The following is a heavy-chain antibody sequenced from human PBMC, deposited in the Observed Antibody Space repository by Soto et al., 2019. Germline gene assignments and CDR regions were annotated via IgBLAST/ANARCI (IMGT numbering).Heavy chain of an antibody. Sequence: GGSLRLSCAASGFTFSSCAMGWVRQAPGKGLEWVSDIIDSGGSTYYADSVKGRFTISRGNSKSTLYLQMNSLRAEDTALYYCAKGRRYYYYYGVDVWGQGTTDTVSS. CDR3: AKGRRYYYYYGVDV. CDR2: IIDSGGST. J-gene: IGHJ6*02. V-gene: IGHV3-23*01. CDR1: GFTFSSCA.